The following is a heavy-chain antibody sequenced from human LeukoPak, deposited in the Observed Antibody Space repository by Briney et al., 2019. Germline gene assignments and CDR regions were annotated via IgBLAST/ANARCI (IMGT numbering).Heavy chain of an antibody. Sequence: GGSLILSCAASGFRFSSYSMNWVRQAPMKGLEWVSSIGTDGSYIYYADSVQGRFTISRDNAKNSLYLQMNSLTAEDTAVYYCARKMKTGDRVGTFDIWGQGTMVTVSS. J-gene: IGHJ3*02. CDR3: ARKMKTGDRVGTFDI. V-gene: IGHV3-21*01. CDR2: IGTDGSYI. CDR1: GFRFSSYS. D-gene: IGHD1-1*01.